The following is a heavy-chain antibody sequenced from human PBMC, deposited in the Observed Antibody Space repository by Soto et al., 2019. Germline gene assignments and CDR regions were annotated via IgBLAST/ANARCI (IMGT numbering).Heavy chain of an antibody. CDR1: GFTFSTYT. Sequence: GGSLRLSCAASGFTFSTYTMIWVRQAPGKGLEWVSTINTNGGNTFYADSVKGRFTISRDNSKSTLYLQMNSLRADDTAVYYCAKARWFGERYYFDYWGQGTLVTVSS. D-gene: IGHD3-10*01. CDR3: AKARWFGERYYFDY. CDR2: INTNGGNT. V-gene: IGHV3-23*01. J-gene: IGHJ4*02.